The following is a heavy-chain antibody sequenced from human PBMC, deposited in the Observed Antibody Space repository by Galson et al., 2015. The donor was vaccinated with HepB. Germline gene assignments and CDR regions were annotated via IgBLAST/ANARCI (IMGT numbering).Heavy chain of an antibody. Sequence: CAISGDSVSSNSAAWNWIRQSPSRGLEWLGRTYYRSKWYNDYAVSVKSRITINPDTSKNQFSLQLNSVTPEDTAVYYCARGTGRRYCSGGSCSTSGYYYGMDVWGQGTTVTVSS. CDR3: ARGTGRRYCSGGSCSTSGYYYGMDV. V-gene: IGHV6-1*01. CDR2: TYYRSKWYN. D-gene: IGHD2-15*01. J-gene: IGHJ6*02. CDR1: GDSVSSNSAA.